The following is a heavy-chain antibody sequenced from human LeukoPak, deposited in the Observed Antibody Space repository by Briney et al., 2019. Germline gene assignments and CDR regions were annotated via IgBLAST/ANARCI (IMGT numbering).Heavy chain of an antibody. D-gene: IGHD4-17*01. CDR2: ISGSGGTT. Sequence: PGGSLRLSCAASGFSFSDYYMSWIRQAPGKGLEWISYISGSGGTTYYADSVKGRFAISRDNAKNSLYLQMNSLRAEDTAVYYCARSDTYGDSTFDYWGQGTLVTVSS. J-gene: IGHJ4*02. CDR1: GFSFSDYY. V-gene: IGHV3-11*01. CDR3: ARSDTYGDSTFDY.